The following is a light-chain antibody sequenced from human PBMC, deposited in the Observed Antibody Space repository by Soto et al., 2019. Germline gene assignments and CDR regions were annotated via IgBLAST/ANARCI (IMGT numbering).Light chain of an antibody. CDR3: SQAASFPRT. V-gene: IGKV1-12*01. Sequence: DIQMTQSPSSVSASVGDRVTITCRASQDISGRSAWFQQKPGKAPKFLISHASRLQSGVPSRFSGSESGTDFTLTINSLQPDDFATYYCSQAASFPRTFGQGTKVDIK. CDR2: HAS. CDR1: QDISGR. J-gene: IGKJ1*01.